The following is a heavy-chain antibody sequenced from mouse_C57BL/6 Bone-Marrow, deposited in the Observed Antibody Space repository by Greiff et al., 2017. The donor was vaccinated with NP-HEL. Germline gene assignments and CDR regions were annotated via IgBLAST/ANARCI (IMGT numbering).Heavy chain of an antibody. V-gene: IGHV5-16*01. CDR1: GFTFSDYS. CDR2: INYDGSST. D-gene: IGHD2-4*01. J-gene: IGHJ4*01. CDR3: AREGGLRLRTYAMDY. Sequence: EVQLVESEGGLVQPGSSMKLSCTASGFTFSDYSMAWVRQVPEKGLEWVANINYDGSSTYYLDSLKSRFIISRDTAKNILYLQMSSLKSEDTATYYCAREGGLRLRTYAMDYWGQGTSVTVSA.